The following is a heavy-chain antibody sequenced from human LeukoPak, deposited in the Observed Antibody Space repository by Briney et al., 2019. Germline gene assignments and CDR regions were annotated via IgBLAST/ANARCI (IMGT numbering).Heavy chain of an antibody. V-gene: IGHV3-23*01. J-gene: IGHJ1*01. CDR1: GLTFSSYA. CDR2: ISGSGGST. D-gene: IGHD3-22*01. Sequence: GGSLRLSCAASGLTFSSYAMSWVRQTPGKGLEWVSAISGSGGSTYYADSVKGRFTISRDNSKNTLYLQMNSLRAEDTAVYYCAKPPSNYYDSSGYYWGTEYFQHWGQGTLVTVSS. CDR3: AKPPSNYYDSSGYYWGTEYFQH.